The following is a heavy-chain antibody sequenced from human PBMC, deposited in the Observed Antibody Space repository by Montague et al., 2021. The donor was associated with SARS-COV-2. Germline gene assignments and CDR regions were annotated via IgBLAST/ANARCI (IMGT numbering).Heavy chain of an antibody. V-gene: IGHV3-21*01. J-gene: IGHJ6*02. Sequence: SLRLSCAASGFTFSSYSMSWVRQAPGKGLEWVSSISSSSSYIYYADSVKGRFTISRDNAKNSLYLQMNSLRAEDTAVYYCARDPLDYGLWSSGSYYNAYYYYYGKDVWGQGTTVTVSS. CDR3: ARDPLDYGLWSSGSYYNAYYYYYGKDV. CDR1: GFTFSSYS. CDR2: ISSSSSYI. D-gene: IGHD3-10*01.